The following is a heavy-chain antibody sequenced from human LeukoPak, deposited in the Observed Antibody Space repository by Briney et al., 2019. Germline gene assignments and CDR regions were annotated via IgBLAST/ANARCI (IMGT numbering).Heavy chain of an antibody. D-gene: IGHD2-21*02. CDR3: ARQRAYCGGDCYSGVGY. J-gene: IGHJ4*02. V-gene: IGHV5-51*01. CDR1: GYSFTSYW. CDR2: IYPGDSDT. Sequence: PGGSLKISCKGSGYSFTSYWIGWVRQMPGKGLEWMGIIYPGDSDTRYSPSFQGQVTISADKSISTAYLQWSSLKASDTAMYYCARQRAYCGGDCYSGVGYWGQGTLVTVSS.